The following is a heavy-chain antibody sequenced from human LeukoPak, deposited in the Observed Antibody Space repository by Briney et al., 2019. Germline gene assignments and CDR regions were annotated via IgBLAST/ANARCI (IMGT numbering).Heavy chain of an antibody. Sequence: PSETLTLTCSVSGGSISTYYWSWIRQPAGKGLEWIGRIYSSGSTNYNPSLKSRVTMSVDTSKNQFSLKLSSVTAADTAVYYCARDAYYYYDNSSLNPSGQGTQVTVSA. CDR2: IYSSGST. CDR1: GGSISTYY. D-gene: IGHD3-22*01. V-gene: IGHV4-4*07. CDR3: ARDAYYYYDNSSLNP. J-gene: IGHJ5*02.